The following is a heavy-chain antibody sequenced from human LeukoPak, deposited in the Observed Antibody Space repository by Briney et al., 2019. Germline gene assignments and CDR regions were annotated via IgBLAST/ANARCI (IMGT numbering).Heavy chain of an antibody. D-gene: IGHD3-10*01. CDR1: GYTFTDYY. J-gene: IGHJ6*03. Sequence: ASVKVSCKASGYTFTDYYMHWARQAPGQGLEWLGRINPNSGGTNYAQKFQGRVTMTRDTSISTAYMELSRLRSDDTAVYYCARDHPSGSYHYYYYMDVWGKGTTVTVSS. CDR3: ARDHPSGSYHYYYYMDV. V-gene: IGHV1-2*02. CDR2: INPNSGGT.